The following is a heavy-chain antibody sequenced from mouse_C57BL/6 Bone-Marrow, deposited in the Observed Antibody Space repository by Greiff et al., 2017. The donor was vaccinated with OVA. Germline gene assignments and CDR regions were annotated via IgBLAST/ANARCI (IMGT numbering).Heavy chain of an antibody. J-gene: IGHJ1*03. V-gene: IGHV1-18*01. CDR1: GYTFTDYN. CDR2: INPNNGGT. Sequence: EVQLQESGPELVKPGASVKIPCKASGYTFTDYNMDWVKQSHGKSLEWIGDINPNNGGTIYNQKFKGKATLTVDKSSSTAYMELRSLTSEDTAVYYCARGGMATVGRDFDVWGTGTTVTVSS. CDR3: ARGGMATVGRDFDV. D-gene: IGHD1-1*01.